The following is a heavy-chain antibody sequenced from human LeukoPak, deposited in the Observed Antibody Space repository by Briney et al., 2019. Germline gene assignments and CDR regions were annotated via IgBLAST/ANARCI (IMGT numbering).Heavy chain of an antibody. V-gene: IGHV3-30*02. D-gene: IGHD3-10*01. CDR1: GITFSSYG. Sequence: GGSLRLSCAASGITFSSYGMHWVRQAPGKGLEWVAFIRYDGSNKYYVDSVKGRFTISRDNSKNTLYLQMNSLRAEDTALYYCAKHQTAGLYGSGSYFYYWGQGTLVTVSS. CDR3: AKHQTAGLYGSGSYFYY. J-gene: IGHJ4*02. CDR2: IRYDGSNK.